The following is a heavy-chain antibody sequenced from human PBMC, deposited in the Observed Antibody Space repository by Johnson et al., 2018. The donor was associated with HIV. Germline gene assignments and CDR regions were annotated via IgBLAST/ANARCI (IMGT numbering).Heavy chain of an antibody. V-gene: IGHV3-30*02. J-gene: IGHJ3*02. CDR3: AKDERQLGGWSHAFDM. Sequence: QLVESGGGVVQPGGSLRLSCVASGFTFSNYGMHWVRQAPGKGLEWVAFIRYDGSNKYYADSVKGQFTISRDNSKNTLYLQMRSLRGEDTAVYYCAKDERQLGGWSHAFDMWGQGTKVSVSS. D-gene: IGHD7-27*01. CDR1: GFTFSNYG. CDR2: IRYDGSNK.